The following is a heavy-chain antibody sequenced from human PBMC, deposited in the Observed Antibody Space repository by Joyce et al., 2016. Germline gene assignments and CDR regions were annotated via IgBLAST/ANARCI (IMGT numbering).Heavy chain of an antibody. CDR2: MNPTSGDT. J-gene: IGHJ4*02. CDR3: ARGTGSYDY. CDR1: GYTLTNYD. V-gene: IGHV1-8*01. D-gene: IGHD1-26*01. Sequence: QVQLVQSGAEVKRPGASVKISCKASGYTLTNYDINWVRQATGQGLEWMGWMNPTSGDTGYAKNFQGRVIMTRSTSINTAYMELTSLRSEDTAVYYCARGTGSYDYWGQGTLVTVSS.